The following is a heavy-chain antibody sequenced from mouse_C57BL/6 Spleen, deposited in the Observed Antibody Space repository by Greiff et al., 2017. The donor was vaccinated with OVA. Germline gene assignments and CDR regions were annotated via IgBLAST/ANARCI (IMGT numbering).Heavy chain of an antibody. CDR1: GYSFTDYN. CDR2: INPNYGTT. J-gene: IGHJ2*01. CDR3: AIITTVVDPLDY. Sequence: VHVKQSGPELVKPGASVKISCKASGYSFTDYNMNWVKQSNGKSLEWIGVINPNYGTTSYNQKFKGKATLTVDQSSSTAYMQLNSLTSEDSAVYYCAIITTVVDPLDYWGQGTTLTVSS. D-gene: IGHD1-1*01. V-gene: IGHV1-39*01.